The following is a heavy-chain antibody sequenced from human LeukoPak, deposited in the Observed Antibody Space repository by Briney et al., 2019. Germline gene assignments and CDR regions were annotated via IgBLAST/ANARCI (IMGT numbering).Heavy chain of an antibody. Sequence: SAKVSCKASGGTFSSYAISWVRQAPGQGLEWMGGIIPIFGTANYAQKFQGRVTITADKSTSTAYMELSSLRSEDTAVYYCARSTGQLWLANDAFDIWGQGTMVTVSS. CDR1: GGTFSSYA. CDR2: IIPIFGTA. CDR3: ARSTGQLWLANDAFDI. D-gene: IGHD5-18*01. V-gene: IGHV1-69*06. J-gene: IGHJ3*02.